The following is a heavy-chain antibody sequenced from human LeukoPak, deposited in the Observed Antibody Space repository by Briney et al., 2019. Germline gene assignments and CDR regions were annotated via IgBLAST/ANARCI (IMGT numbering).Heavy chain of an antibody. Sequence: SETLSLTCAVSGYSISSGFYWGWIRQPPGKGLECIGTIYHSGSTYYNPSLKSRVTISVDTSKNQFSLTLSSVTAADTAVYYCARAKTGTTGNFDYWGQGTLVTVSS. J-gene: IGHJ4*02. CDR3: ARAKTGTTGNFDY. D-gene: IGHD1-7*01. CDR1: GYSISSGFY. V-gene: IGHV4-38-2*01. CDR2: IYHSGST.